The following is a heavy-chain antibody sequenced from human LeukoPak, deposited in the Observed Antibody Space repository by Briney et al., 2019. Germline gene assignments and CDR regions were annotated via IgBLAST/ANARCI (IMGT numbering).Heavy chain of an antibody. J-gene: IGHJ4*02. D-gene: IGHD2-15*01. Sequence: GGSLRLSCAASGFTFSNYAMHWVRQAPGKGLEWVAVISYDGSNKYYADSVKGRFTVSRDNSKNMLYLQMNSLRAEDTAVYYCVKDKYPVVVAATLDYWGQGILVTVSS. V-gene: IGHV3-30*14. CDR3: VKDKYPVVVAATLDY. CDR1: GFTFSNYA. CDR2: ISYDGSNK.